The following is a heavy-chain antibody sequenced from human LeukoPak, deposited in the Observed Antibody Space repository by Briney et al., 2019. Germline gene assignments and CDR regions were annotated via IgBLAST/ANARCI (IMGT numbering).Heavy chain of an antibody. V-gene: IGHV4-61*02. J-gene: IGHJ5*02. CDR1: GGSISSGSYY. CDR3: AREGNWFDP. Sequence: SETLSLTCTVSGGSISSGSYYWSWIRQPAGKGLEWIGRIYTSGSTNYNPSLKSRATISVDTSKNQFSLKLSSVTAADTAVYYCAREGNWFDPWGQGTLVTVSS. CDR2: IYTSGST.